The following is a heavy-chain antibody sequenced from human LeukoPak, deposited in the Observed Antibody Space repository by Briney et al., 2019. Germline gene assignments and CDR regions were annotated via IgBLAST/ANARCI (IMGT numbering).Heavy chain of an antibody. V-gene: IGHV3-7*01. D-gene: IGHD1-14*01. Sequence: QAGGSLRLSCAASGFMFAANWMSWVRQAPGKGLEWVANIKGDGSDEYYADSVRGRFTISRDNARNTLSLQMNSLTIEDTAVYYCVVVVEPPDSDGFDVWGQGTMITVSS. CDR2: IKGDGSDE. CDR1: GFMFAANW. CDR3: VVVVEPPDSDGFDV. J-gene: IGHJ3*01.